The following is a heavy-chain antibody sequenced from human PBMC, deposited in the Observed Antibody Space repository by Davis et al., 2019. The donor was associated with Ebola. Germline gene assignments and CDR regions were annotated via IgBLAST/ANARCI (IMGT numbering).Heavy chain of an antibody. V-gene: IGHV3-7*01. CDR3: AREGRSGYSNWFDP. D-gene: IGHD3-22*01. CDR1: GFTFSSYW. CDR2: IKQDGSEK. Sequence: GESLKISCAASGFTFSSYWKSWVRQAPGKGLEWVANIKQDGSEKYYVDSVKGRFTISRDNAKNSLYLQMNSLRAEDTAVYYCAREGRSGYSNWFDPWGQGTLVTVSS. J-gene: IGHJ5*02.